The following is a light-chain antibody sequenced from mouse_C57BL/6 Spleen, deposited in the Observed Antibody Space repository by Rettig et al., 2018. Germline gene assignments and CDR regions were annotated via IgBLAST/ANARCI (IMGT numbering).Light chain of an antibody. V-gene: IGLV1*01. CDR1: TGAVTTSNY. CDR2: GTN. CDR3: ARWYSNHLV. J-gene: IGLJ1*01. Sequence: QAVVTQESALTTSPCATVTLTCRSSTGAVTTSNYANWVQEKPDHLFTGLIGGTNNRAPGVPARFSGSLIGDKAALTITGAQTEDEAISFCARWYSNHLVFGGG.